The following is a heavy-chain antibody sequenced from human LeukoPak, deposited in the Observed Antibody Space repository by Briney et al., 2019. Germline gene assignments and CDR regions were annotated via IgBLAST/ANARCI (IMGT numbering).Heavy chain of an antibody. CDR1: GYTFTSYA. V-gene: IGHV7-4-1*02. Sequence: ASVKVSCKASGYTFTSYAMNWVRQAPGQGLEWMGWINTNTGNPTYAQGFTGRFVFSLDTSVSTAYLQISSLKAEDTAVYYCARDRCSGGSCYSGGDYYYYMDVWGKGTTVTVSS. J-gene: IGHJ6*03. CDR3: ARDRCSGGSCYSGGDYYYYMDV. CDR2: INTNTGNP. D-gene: IGHD2-15*01.